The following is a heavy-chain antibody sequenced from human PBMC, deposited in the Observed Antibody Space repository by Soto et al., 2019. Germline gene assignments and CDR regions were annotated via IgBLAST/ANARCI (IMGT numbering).Heavy chain of an antibody. J-gene: IGHJ6*03. Sequence: SLTHRLRCTVFAGNISSFYWSCIRQTPGKGLEWIGYIYYSGSTNYDPSLESRVSISLDTSRNQFSLKLTSVTAADTAVYYCAREGFVYYDLLSGNSYYYYMGVWGKGTTVTVSS. D-gene: IGHD3-3*01. CDR1: AGNISSFY. CDR2: IYYSGST. CDR3: AREGFVYYDLLSGNSYYYYMGV. V-gene: IGHV4-59*01.